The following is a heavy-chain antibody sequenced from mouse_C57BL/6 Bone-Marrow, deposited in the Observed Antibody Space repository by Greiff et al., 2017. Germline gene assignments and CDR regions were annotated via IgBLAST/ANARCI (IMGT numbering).Heavy chain of an antibody. J-gene: IGHJ2*01. D-gene: IGHD1-1*02. V-gene: IGHV1-54*01. CDR2: INPGSGGT. Sequence: VQLQQSGAELVRPGTSVKVSCKASGYAFTNYLIEWVKQRPGQGLEWIGVINPGSGGTNYNEKFKGKATLTADKSSSTAYMQLSSLTSEYSAVYFCARWWFYFGFWDQGTTLTVSS. CDR1: GYAFTNYL. CDR3: ARWWFYFGF.